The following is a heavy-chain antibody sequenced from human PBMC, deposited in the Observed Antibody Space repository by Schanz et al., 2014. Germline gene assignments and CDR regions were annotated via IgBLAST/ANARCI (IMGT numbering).Heavy chain of an antibody. J-gene: IGHJ4*02. CDR3: ASPALVQGLMPEYYFDY. V-gene: IGHV3-30-3*01. CDR1: GFPFSSYA. Sequence: QVQLVESGGGVVQPGRSLRLSCAASGFPFSSYALHWVRQAPGKGLEWVAVISYDGVNTYYADSVKGRFTISRDNSKNTLYLQMNSLRGEDTAVYYCASPALVQGLMPEYYFDYWGQGILVTVSS. D-gene: IGHD3-10*01. CDR2: ISYDGVNT.